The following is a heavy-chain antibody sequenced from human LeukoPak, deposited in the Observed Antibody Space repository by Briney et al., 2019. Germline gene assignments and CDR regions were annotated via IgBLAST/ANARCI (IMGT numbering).Heavy chain of an antibody. Sequence: GGSLRLSCAASGFTFSSYSMNWVRQAPGKGLEWVSYINIISSEIYYGDSVKGRFTISTDNAKNSLQMNSLRDEDTAVYYCARDPGYLGYWGQGTLVTVSS. J-gene: IGHJ4*02. V-gene: IGHV3-48*02. CDR2: INIISSEI. D-gene: IGHD3-9*01. CDR3: ARDPGYLGY. CDR1: GFTFSSYS.